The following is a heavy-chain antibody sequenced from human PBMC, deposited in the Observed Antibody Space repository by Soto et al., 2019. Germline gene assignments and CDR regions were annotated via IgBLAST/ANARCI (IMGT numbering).Heavy chain of an antibody. CDR2: INTYNGNT. V-gene: IGHV1-18*01. D-gene: IGHD3-16*01. J-gene: IGHJ6*02. CDR3: AMVDVYVTPSPQDV. Sequence: QVQLVQSGAEVKNPGASVKVSCKASGYTFTRYGIGWARQAPGQGLEWMGWINTYNGNTNYAQNVQGRVTLTTDTSTSTAYMELRSLRSNDTGIYYCAMVDVYVTPSPQDVWGPGTTVIVSS. CDR1: GYTFTRYG.